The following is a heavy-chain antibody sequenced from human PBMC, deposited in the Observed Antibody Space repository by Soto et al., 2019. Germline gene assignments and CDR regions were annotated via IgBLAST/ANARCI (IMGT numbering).Heavy chain of an antibody. J-gene: IGHJ4*02. CDR2: VSHDGRNT. CDR1: GFTFSDYA. V-gene: IGHV3-30*18. Sequence: VQLVESGGGVVQPGRSLRLSCAASGFTFSDYAMHWVRQAPGKGLEWVAVVSHDGRNTHYADSVKGRFTISRDSSKTTVSLETTSLRAEDTAVYYCAKGGRQWLVTSDFNYWGQGALVTVSS. CDR3: AKGGRQWLVTSDFNY. D-gene: IGHD6-19*01.